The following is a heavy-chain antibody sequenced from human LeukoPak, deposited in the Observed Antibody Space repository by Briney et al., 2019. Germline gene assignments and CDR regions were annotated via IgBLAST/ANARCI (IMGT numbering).Heavy chain of an antibody. Sequence: ASVKVSCKASGYTFTSYYMHWVRQAPGQGLEWMGIINPSGGSTSYAQKFQGRVTMTRDTSTSTVYMELSSLRSEDTAVYYCARASDRAQNYDFWSGYFSRFDYWGQGTLVTVSS. CDR1: GYTFTSYY. D-gene: IGHD3-3*01. J-gene: IGHJ4*02. CDR3: ARASDRAQNYDFWSGYFSRFDY. CDR2: INPSGGST. V-gene: IGHV1-46*01.